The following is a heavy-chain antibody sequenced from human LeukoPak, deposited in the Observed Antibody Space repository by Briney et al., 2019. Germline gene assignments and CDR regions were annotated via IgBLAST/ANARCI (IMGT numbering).Heavy chain of an antibody. V-gene: IGHV4-30-2*01. J-gene: IGHJ4*02. Sequence: PSQTLSLTCAVSGGSISSGGYSWRWLRQPPGRGLEGIGYIYHSGSTYYNPSLKSRVTISVDRSKNQFSLKLSSVTAADTAVYYCARGISPYYDSSGYHFDYWGQGTLVTVSS. CDR2: IYHSGST. D-gene: IGHD3-22*01. CDR1: GGSISSGGYS. CDR3: ARGISPYYDSSGYHFDY.